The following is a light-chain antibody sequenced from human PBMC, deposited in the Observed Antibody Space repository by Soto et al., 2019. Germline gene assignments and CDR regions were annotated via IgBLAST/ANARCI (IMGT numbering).Light chain of an antibody. CDR3: QQYDCSSLT. V-gene: IGKV3-20*01. CDR2: GAS. CDR1: QSVSSSY. J-gene: IGKJ1*01. Sequence: EIVLTQSPGTLSLSPGERATLSCRASQSVSSSYLAWYQQTPGQAPRLLIYGASSRATGIPDRFSGSGSGTDFTLTISRLEPEDFAVYYCQQYDCSSLTFGRGTMVEIK.